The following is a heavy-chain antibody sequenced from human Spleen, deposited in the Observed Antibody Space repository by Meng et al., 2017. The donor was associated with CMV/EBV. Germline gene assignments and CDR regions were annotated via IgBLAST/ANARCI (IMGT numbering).Heavy chain of an antibody. CDR2: IWYDGSNK. CDR1: GFTFSSYG. Sequence: LSLTCAASGFTFSSYGMHWVRQAPGKGLEWVAVIWYDGSNKYYADSVKGRFTIFRDNSKNTLYLQMNSLRAEDTAVYYCVLGATETGDAFDIWGQGTMVTVSS. D-gene: IGHD1-26*01. V-gene: IGHV3-33*01. J-gene: IGHJ3*02. CDR3: VLGATETGDAFDI.